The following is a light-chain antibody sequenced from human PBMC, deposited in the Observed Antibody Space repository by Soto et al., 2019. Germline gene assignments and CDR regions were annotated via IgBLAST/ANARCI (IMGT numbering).Light chain of an antibody. CDR3: LQHNSYPIT. CDR2: ATS. Sequence: DIQMTQSPSSLSASVGDRVTITCRASQGINHYLAWFQQKPGKVPKLLIYATSTLQSGVPSRFSGSGSGTEFTLTISSLQPEDFATYYCLQHNSYPITFGQGTRLEIK. J-gene: IGKJ5*01. CDR1: QGINHY. V-gene: IGKV1-17*03.